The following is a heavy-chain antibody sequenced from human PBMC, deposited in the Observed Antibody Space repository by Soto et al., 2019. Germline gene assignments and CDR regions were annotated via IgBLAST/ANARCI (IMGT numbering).Heavy chain of an antibody. J-gene: IGHJ6*02. CDR3: ENYSSIQCDDPLFGYGLDV. Sequence: ASVKVSCKASGYTFTTYVITWGRQAPGQGLEWMGWISAYNGNTNYAQKPQGRVTMTTDTSTSTAYMELRSLRSDDTAVYYCENYSSIQCDDPLFGYGLDVWGQGTLVTVSS. D-gene: IGHD3-10*01. CDR1: GYTFTTYV. CDR2: ISAYNGNT. V-gene: IGHV1-18*01.